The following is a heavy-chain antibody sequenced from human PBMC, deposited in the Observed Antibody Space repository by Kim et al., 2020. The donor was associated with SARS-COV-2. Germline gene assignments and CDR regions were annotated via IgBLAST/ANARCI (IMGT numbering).Heavy chain of an antibody. V-gene: IGHV4-31*03. J-gene: IGHJ5*02. Sequence: SETLSLTCTVSGGSISSGGYYWSWIRQHPGKGLEWIGYIYYSGSTYYNPSLKSRVTISVDTSKNQFSLKLSSVTAADTAVYYCARDNYYDSSGSPDWFDPWGQGTLVTVSS. CDR1: GGSISSGGYY. CDR3: ARDNYYDSSGSPDWFDP. D-gene: IGHD3-22*01. CDR2: IYYSGST.